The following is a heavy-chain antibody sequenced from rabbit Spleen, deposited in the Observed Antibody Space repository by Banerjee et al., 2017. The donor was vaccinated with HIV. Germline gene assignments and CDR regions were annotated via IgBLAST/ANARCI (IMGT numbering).Heavy chain of an antibody. J-gene: IGHJ4*01. D-gene: IGHD1-1*01. CDR1: GFSLSGSYY. CDR2: IYAGSSASSGSI. CDR3: ARGSSVYLVFIL. Sequence: QSLEESGGGLVQPGASLTLTCTASGFSLSGSYYMCWVRQAPGKGLEWIACIYAGSSASSGSIYYASWAKGRFTISKTSSTTVTLQMTSLTAADTATYFCARGSSVYLVFILWGPGTLVTVS. V-gene: IGHV1S40*01.